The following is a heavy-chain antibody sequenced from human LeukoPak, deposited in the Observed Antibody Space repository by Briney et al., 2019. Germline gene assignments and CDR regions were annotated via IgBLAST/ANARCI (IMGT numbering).Heavy chain of an antibody. CDR3: AREDSEAFDI. J-gene: IGHJ3*02. D-gene: IGHD2-15*01. CDR1: GFTFSSYS. CDR2: ISSSSSYI. V-gene: IGHV3-21*01. Sequence: GGSLRLSCAASGFTFSSYSMNWVRQAPGKGLEWVSSISSSSSYIYYADSVKGRFTISRDNAMNSLYLQMNSLRAEDTAVYYCAREDSEAFDIWGQGTMVTVSS.